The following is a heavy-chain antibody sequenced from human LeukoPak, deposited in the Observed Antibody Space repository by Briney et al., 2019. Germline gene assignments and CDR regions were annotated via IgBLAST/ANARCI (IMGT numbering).Heavy chain of an antibody. CDR1: GGSISSYY. V-gene: IGHV4-59*01. CDR2: IYYSGTT. Sequence: SETLSLTCTVSGGSISSYYWDWIRQPPGKGLEWIGYIYYSGTTNYNPSLKSRVSMSVDTSKNQFSLHLSSVTAADTAVYYCARGGYTFGRGWFDPWGPGTLVTVSS. J-gene: IGHJ5*02. CDR3: ARGGYTFGRGWFDP. D-gene: IGHD5-18*01.